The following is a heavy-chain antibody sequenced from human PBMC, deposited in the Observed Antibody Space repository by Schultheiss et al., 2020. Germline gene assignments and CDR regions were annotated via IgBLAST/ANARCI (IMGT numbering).Heavy chain of an antibody. V-gene: IGHV3-21*01. CDR2: ISSSSSYI. J-gene: IGHJ4*02. CDR3: ARGMVATPGLVDY. CDR1: GFTFSSYS. Sequence: GGSLRLSCAASGFTFSSYSMNWVRQAPGKGLEWVSSISSSSSYIYYADSVKGRFTISRDNAKNSLYLQMNSLRAEDTAVYYCARGMVATPGLVDYWGQGTLGTVSA. D-gene: IGHD5-12*01.